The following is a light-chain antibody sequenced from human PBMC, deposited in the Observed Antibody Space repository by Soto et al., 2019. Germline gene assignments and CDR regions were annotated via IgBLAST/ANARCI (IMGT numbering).Light chain of an antibody. CDR3: QQFSSYPLT. Sequence: EFVLTQSPGTLSLSPGERATISCRASQTVRNNYVAWYQQKPGQAPRLLIYDASSRATGIPDRFSGGGSGTDFTLTISSLEPEDFAVYYCQQFSSYPLTFGGGTKVEIK. V-gene: IGKV3-20*01. CDR1: QTVRNNY. J-gene: IGKJ4*01. CDR2: DAS.